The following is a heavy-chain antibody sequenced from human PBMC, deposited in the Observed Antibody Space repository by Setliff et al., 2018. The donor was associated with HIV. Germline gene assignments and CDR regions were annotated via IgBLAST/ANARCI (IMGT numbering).Heavy chain of an antibody. Sequence: SETLSLTCTVSGGSISSYYWSWIRQPPGKGLEWIGYIYYSGSTNYNPSLKSRVTISVDTSKNQFSLKLSSVTAADTAVYYCARDSVVRGVMVGMDVWGKGTTVTRLL. CDR2: IYYSGST. D-gene: IGHD3-10*01. CDR1: GGSISSYY. CDR3: ARDSVVRGVMVGMDV. J-gene: IGHJ6*03. V-gene: IGHV4-59*01.